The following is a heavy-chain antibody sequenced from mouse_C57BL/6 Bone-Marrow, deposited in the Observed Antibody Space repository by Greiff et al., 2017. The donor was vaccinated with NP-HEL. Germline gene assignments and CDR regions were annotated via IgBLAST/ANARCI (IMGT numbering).Heavy chain of an antibody. Sequence: EVNLVESGGGLVQPGGSLKLSCAASGFTFSDYYMYWVRQTPEKRLEWVAYISNGGGSTYYPDTVKGRFTISRDNAKNTLYLQMSRLKSEDTAMYYCARLRFLAYWGQGTLVTVSA. J-gene: IGHJ3*01. D-gene: IGHD1-1*01. CDR2: ISNGGGST. CDR1: GFTFSDYY. V-gene: IGHV5-12*01. CDR3: ARLRFLAY.